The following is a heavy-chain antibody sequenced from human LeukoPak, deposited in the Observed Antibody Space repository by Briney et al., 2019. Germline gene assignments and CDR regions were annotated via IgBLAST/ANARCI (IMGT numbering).Heavy chain of an antibody. J-gene: IGHJ5*02. CDR1: GVSISSYY. CDR2: IYTSGNT. Sequence: SETLSLTRTVSGVSISSYYWSWLRQPPGKGLVWIGYIYTSGNTNHHPSHKSRVSISVDTSKHQFSLKLSSVTAADTAVYYCVRQVYYYDSSGYIWFDHWGQGTLVTVSS. D-gene: IGHD3-22*01. V-gene: IGHV4-4*09. CDR3: VRQVYYYDSSGYIWFDH.